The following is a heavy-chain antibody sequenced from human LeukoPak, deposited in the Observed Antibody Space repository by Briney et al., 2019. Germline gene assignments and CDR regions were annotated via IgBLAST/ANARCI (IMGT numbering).Heavy chain of an antibody. CDR2: IYYSGST. CDR1: DDSITIYY. Sequence: SETLSLTCTVSDDSITIYYWGWVRQPPGKALEWIGNIYYSGSTNYNPSLKSRVTISVDTSKNQFSLKLSSVTAADTAVYYCARGLLMSGWSDFDYWGQGTLVTVSS. D-gene: IGHD6-19*01. V-gene: IGHV4-59*01. CDR3: ARGLLMSGWSDFDY. J-gene: IGHJ4*02.